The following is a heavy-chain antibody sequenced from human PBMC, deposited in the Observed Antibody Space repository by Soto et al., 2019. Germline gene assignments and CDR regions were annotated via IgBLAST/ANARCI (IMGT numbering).Heavy chain of an antibody. V-gene: IGHV4-34*01. CDR2: INHSGST. J-gene: IGHJ5*02. CDR1: GGSFSGYY. Sequence: QVQLQQWGAGLLKPSETLSLTCAVYGGSFSGYYWSWIRQPPGKGLEWIGEINHSGSTNYNPSLKSRVTISVATSKNQFSLKLSSVTAADTAVYYCARGFSRYYYDSSGYPRLKVNWFDPWGQGTLVTVSS. CDR3: ARGFSRYYYDSSGYPRLKVNWFDP. D-gene: IGHD3-22*01.